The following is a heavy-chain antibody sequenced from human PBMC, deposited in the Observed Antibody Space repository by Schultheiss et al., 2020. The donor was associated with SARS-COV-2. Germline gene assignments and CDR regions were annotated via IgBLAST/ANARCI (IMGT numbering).Heavy chain of an antibody. V-gene: IGHV4-34*01. Sequence: SETLSLTCAVYGGSFSGYYWSWIRQPPGKGLEWIGEINHSGSTNYSPSLKSRVTISVDTSKNQFSLKLISVTAADTAVYYCARGSMAYCGGDCIDYWGQGTLVTVSS. D-gene: IGHD2-21*02. CDR1: GGSFSGYY. J-gene: IGHJ4*02. CDR3: ARGSMAYCGGDCIDY. CDR2: INHSGST.